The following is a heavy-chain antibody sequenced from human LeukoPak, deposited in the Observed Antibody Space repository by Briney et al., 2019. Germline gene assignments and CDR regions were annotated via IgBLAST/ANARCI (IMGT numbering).Heavy chain of an antibody. J-gene: IGHJ4*02. D-gene: IGHD4-17*01. Sequence: PGGSLRLSCAASGFTFSSYWMSWVRQAPGKGLEWVANIKQDGSEKYYVDSVKGRFTISRDNAKNSLYLQMNSPRAEDTAVYYCARDIATVTTSDWGQGTLVTVSS. CDR1: GFTFSSYW. CDR2: IKQDGSEK. V-gene: IGHV3-7*01. CDR3: ARDIATVTTSD.